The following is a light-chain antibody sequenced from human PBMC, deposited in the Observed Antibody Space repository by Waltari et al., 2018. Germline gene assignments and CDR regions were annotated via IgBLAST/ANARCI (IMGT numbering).Light chain of an antibody. CDR1: ILSTYS. V-gene: IGLV3-19*01. J-gene: IGLJ2*01. CDR3: HSRDSSGDVL. Sequence: SSELPQDPAVSVALGQSVTLTCPAAILSTYSVSWFHQKPGQAPALVIYGKNKRPSGIPDRFSASSSGSTASLTIIGAQAEDEADYYCHSRDSSGDVLIGGGTKLTVV. CDR2: GKN.